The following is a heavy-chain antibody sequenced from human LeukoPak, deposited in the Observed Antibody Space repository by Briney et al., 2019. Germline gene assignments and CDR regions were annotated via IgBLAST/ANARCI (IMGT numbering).Heavy chain of an antibody. CDR2: ITWDGGNT. CDR3: ARDRGYYYDSSGYL. CDR1: GFSFDDYA. V-gene: IGHV3-43D*03. J-gene: IGHJ4*02. D-gene: IGHD3-22*01. Sequence: GGSLRLSCAASGFSFDDYAMHWLRQARGQGLEWVSLITWDGGNTYYADSVKGRFTISRDNSKNSLYLQMNSLRAEDTAVYYCARDRGYYYDSSGYLWGQGTLVTVSS.